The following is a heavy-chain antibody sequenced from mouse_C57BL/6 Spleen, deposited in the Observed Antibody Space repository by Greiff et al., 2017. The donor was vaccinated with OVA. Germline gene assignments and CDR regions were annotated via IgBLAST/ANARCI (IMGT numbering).Heavy chain of an antibody. CDR1: GFSFNTYA. CDR2: IRSKSNNYAT. CDR3: VRHDGYSPMDY. V-gene: IGHV10-1*01. D-gene: IGHD2-3*01. Sequence: EVKVVESGGGLVQPKGSLKLSCAASGFSFNTYAMNWVRQAPGKGLEWVARIRSKSNNYATYYADSVKDRFTISRDDSESMLYLQMNNLKTEDTAMYYCVRHDGYSPMDYWGQGTSVTVSS. J-gene: IGHJ4*01.